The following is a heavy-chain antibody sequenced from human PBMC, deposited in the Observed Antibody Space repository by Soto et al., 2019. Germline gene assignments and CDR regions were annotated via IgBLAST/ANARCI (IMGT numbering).Heavy chain of an antibody. D-gene: IGHD1-1*01. CDR2: MNPNSGNT. CDR3: ARGQTGTFYYYYYMDV. V-gene: IGHV1-8*01. J-gene: IGHJ6*03. Sequence: ASVKVSCKASGYTFTSYDINWVRQATGQGLEWMGWMNPNSGNTGYAQKFQGRVTMTRTTSISTAYMELSSLRSEDTAVYYCARGQTGTFYYYYYMDVWGKGTTVTVSS. CDR1: GYTFTSYD.